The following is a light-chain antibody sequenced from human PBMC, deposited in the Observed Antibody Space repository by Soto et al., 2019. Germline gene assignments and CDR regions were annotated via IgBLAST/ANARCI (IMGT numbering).Light chain of an antibody. Sequence: QLVLTQPPSASGTPGQRVTISCSGSSSNIGSNYVYWYQQLPGTAPKLLIYRNNQRPSGVPDRFSGSKSGTSASLAISGLRSEDEADYYCAAWDDSLSGWVLGGGTKLTVL. V-gene: IGLV1-47*01. CDR1: SSNIGSNY. CDR2: RNN. J-gene: IGLJ3*02. CDR3: AAWDDSLSGWV.